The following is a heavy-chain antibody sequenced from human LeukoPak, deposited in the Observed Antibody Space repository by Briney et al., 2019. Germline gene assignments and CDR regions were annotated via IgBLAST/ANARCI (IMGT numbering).Heavy chain of an antibody. Sequence: PGGSLRLSCTASGFTFGDYAMSWVRQAPGKGLEWVGFIRSKAYGGTTEYAASVKGRFTISRDDSKSIAYLQMNSLKTEDTAVYYCTRDSGSYFCDAFDIWGQGTMVTVSS. CDR3: TRDSGSYFCDAFDI. J-gene: IGHJ3*02. CDR2: IRSKAYGGTT. CDR1: GFTFGDYA. D-gene: IGHD1-26*01. V-gene: IGHV3-49*04.